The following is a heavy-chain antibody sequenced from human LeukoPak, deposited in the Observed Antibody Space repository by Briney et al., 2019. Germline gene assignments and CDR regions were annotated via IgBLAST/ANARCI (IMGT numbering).Heavy chain of an antibody. J-gene: IGHJ5*02. V-gene: IGHV1-2*06. CDR2: INPNSGGT. Sequence: ASVKVSCKASGYTFTGYYMHWVRQAPGQGLEWMGRINPNSGGTNYAQKFQGRVTMTRDTSISTAYMKLSRLRSDDTAVYYCASNPTYYYDSSGYNWFDPWGQGTLVTVSS. D-gene: IGHD3-22*01. CDR1: GYTFTGYY. CDR3: ASNPTYYYDSSGYNWFDP.